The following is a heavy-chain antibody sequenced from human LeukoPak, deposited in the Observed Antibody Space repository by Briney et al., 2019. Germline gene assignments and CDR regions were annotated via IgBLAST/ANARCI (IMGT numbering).Heavy chain of an antibody. J-gene: IGHJ3*02. Sequence: PGGSLRLSCAASGITFSNYEMNWVRQAPGKGLEWVSYISSRGTTTPYADSVKGRFIISRDNAENSLYLQMNSLRVEDTALYHCVRDRGTATVRSFDIWGQGTMVTVSS. CDR2: ISSRGTTT. V-gene: IGHV3-48*03. CDR1: GITFSNYE. CDR3: VRDRGTATVRSFDI. D-gene: IGHD4-17*01.